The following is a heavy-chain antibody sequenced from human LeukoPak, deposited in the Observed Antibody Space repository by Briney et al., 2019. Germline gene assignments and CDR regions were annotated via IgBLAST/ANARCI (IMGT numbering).Heavy chain of an antibody. Sequence: GGSLRLSCAASGFTFSSYAMSWVRQAAGKGLEWVSAISGSGGSTYYADSVKGRFTISRDNSKNTLYLQMNSLRAEDTAVYYCAKGAYPRYYDFWSGPEPYDYWGQGTLVTVSS. D-gene: IGHD3-3*01. J-gene: IGHJ4*02. CDR1: GFTFSSYA. CDR2: ISGSGGST. V-gene: IGHV3-23*01. CDR3: AKGAYPRYYDFWSGPEPYDY.